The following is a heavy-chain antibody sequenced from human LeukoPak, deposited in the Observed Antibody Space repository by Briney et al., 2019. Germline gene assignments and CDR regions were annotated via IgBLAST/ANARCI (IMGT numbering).Heavy chain of an antibody. CDR3: AGGTRLSFDP. D-gene: IGHD3-16*01. CDR2: TYYRSKWYN. J-gene: IGHJ5*02. Sequence: SQTLSLTCAISGDIVSSNSAAWNWIRQSPSRGLEWLGRTYYRSKWYNDYAVSVKSRITISPDTSKNQFSLQLNSVTSEDTAVYYCAGGTRLSFDPWGQGTLVTVSS. V-gene: IGHV6-1*01. CDR1: GDIVSSNSAA.